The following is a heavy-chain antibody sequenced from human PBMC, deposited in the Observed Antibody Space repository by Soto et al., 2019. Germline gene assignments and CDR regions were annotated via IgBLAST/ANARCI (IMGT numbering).Heavy chain of an antibody. D-gene: IGHD3-22*01. CDR2: IYSDGRT. CDR1: GFTVSSNY. J-gene: IGHJ4*02. V-gene: IGHV3-53*01. Sequence: EVQLVESGGGLIQPGGSLRLSCAASGFTVSSNYMSWVRQAPGKGLKWVSVIYSDGRTYYADSVKGRFTISGDNSKNTVYLQMNSLRAEDTAVYYCARGLGRDYHENRGYFHLDYWGQGTQVTVSS. CDR3: ARGLGRDYHENRGYFHLDY.